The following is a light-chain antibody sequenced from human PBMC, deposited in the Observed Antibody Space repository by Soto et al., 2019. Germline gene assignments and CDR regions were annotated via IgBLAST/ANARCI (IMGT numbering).Light chain of an antibody. J-gene: IGKJ4*01. V-gene: IGKV3-20*01. CDR3: QQFSSYPLT. Sequence: IVLTQSPGTLSLSPGERATLSCRASQSVSSSHLAWYQQKPGQAPRLLMYGASSRATGIPDRFSGGGSGTDFTLTISRLEPEDFAVYYCQQFSSYPLTFGGGTKVDI. CDR2: GAS. CDR1: QSVSSSH.